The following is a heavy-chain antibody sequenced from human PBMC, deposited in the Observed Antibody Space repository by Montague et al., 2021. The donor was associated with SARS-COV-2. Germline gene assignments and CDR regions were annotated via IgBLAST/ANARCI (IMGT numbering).Heavy chain of an antibody. CDR2: VHYSGKT. D-gene: IGHD1-14*01. Sequence: SETLSLTCTVSGVPVKNYYWSWIRQPPGKGLEWIGYVHYSGKTKSNPSLQNPISISLDASKNQFYLSLTSVTSADAAVYYCVRHHISTMYGYSWLDPWGRGTLVTVSS. CDR1: GVPVKNYY. V-gene: IGHV4-59*02. J-gene: IGHJ5*02. CDR3: VRHHISTMYGYSWLDP.